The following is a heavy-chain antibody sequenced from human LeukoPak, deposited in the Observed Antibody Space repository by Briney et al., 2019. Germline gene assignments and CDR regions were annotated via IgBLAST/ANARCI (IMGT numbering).Heavy chain of an antibody. CDR3: ARGDVWFDP. V-gene: IGHV3-74*01. CDR2: INSDGSST. Sequence: GGSLRLSCAASGFTFSNYWMYWVRQAPGKGLVWVSRINSDGSSTNYADSVKGRFTISRDNGKNTLYLQMNSLRVEDTAVYYCARGDVWFDPWGQGTLVTVSS. J-gene: IGHJ5*02. CDR1: GFTFSNYW.